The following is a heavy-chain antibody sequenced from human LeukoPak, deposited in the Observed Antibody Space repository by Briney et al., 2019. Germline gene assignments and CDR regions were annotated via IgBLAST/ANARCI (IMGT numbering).Heavy chain of an antibody. V-gene: IGHV3-23*01. CDR2: ISASGGGT. CDR1: GFTFSSYA. CDR3: AKERDGDYVRYTHY. Sequence: GGSLRLSCAASGFTFSSYAMSWVRQAPGKGLEWVSSISASGGGTYYADSVKGRFAISRDNSKNTLFLQLSSLRADDTAVYHCAKERDGDYVRYTHYWGQGTLVTVSS. D-gene: IGHD4-17*01. J-gene: IGHJ4*02.